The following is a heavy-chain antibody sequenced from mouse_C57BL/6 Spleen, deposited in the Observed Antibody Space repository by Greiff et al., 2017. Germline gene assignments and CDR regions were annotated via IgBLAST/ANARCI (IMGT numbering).Heavy chain of an antibody. Sequence: QVQLKESGPGLVQPSQSLSITCTVSGFSLTSYGVHWVRQSPGKGLEWLGVIWSGGSTDYNAAFISRLSISKDNSKSQVFFKMNSLQADDTAIYYCARTDYYHTRGYAMDYWGQGTSVTVSS. CDR1: GFSLTSYG. V-gene: IGHV2-2*01. J-gene: IGHJ4*01. CDR3: ARTDYYHTRGYAMDY. D-gene: IGHD1-1*01. CDR2: IWSGGST.